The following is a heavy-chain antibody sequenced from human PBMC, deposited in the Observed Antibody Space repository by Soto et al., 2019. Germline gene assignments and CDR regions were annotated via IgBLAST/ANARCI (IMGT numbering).Heavy chain of an antibody. D-gene: IGHD6-13*01. CDR2: IFTTETT. CDR1: GGSISSYY. Sequence: QVQLQESGPGLVKPSETLSLTCTVSGGSISSYYWSWIRQPAGKGLEWIGRIFTTETTNYNPSLKSRVSMSLDTSKSQVSLKLSSVTAADAAVYYCAGNIAAAGRRYYGMDVWGQGTTVTVSS. J-gene: IGHJ6*02. CDR3: AGNIAAAGRRYYGMDV. V-gene: IGHV4-4*07.